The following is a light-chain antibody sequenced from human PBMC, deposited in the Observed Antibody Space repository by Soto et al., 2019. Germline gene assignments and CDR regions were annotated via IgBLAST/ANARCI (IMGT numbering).Light chain of an antibody. V-gene: IGKV1-5*01. Sequence: DIQMTQSPATLSSSVGDRVTLSCRASQSVSSWLAWYQQKPGNVPKLLIDDASSLESGVPSRFSGSRSGTEFTLTISRLQPDDFATYYCQQYSTSPWTFGQGTKVEIK. J-gene: IGKJ1*01. CDR2: DAS. CDR3: QQYSTSPWT. CDR1: QSVSSW.